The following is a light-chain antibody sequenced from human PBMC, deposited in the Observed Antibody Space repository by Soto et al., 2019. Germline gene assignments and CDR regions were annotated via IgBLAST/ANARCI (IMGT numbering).Light chain of an antibody. J-gene: IGKJ1*01. V-gene: IGKV1-39*01. CDR3: QKSYSSLWT. CDR1: QSISRY. CDR2: AES. Sequence: DLQMTQSPSSLSASLGDSVTITCRANQSISRYLNWYQQRTGRPPSILIFAESSLQSGVPSRLTGSGSGTELNLTISGLQPDDLATYYCQKSYSSLWTFGPGTKVDIK.